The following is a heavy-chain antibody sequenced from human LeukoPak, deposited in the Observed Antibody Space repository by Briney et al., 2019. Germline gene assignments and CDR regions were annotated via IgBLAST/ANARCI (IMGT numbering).Heavy chain of an antibody. D-gene: IGHD3-22*01. CDR1: GYTFTSYD. CDR3: ARAPLGPYYDNSGTTFDY. J-gene: IGHJ4*02. V-gene: IGHV1-8*01. Sequence: ASVKVSCKASGYTFTSYDIYWVRQATGQGLEWMGWMNPHTGNTDYAQKFQGRVTMTRDTPTRTAYMELSGLRSEDTAVYYCARAPLGPYYDNSGTTFDYWGQGALVTVSS. CDR2: MNPHTGNT.